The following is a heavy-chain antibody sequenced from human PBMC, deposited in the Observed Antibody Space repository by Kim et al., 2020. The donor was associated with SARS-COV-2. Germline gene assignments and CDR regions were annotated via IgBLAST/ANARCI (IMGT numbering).Heavy chain of an antibody. J-gene: IGHJ4*02. D-gene: IGHD4-17*01. CDR3: ARTGLVKGLPGRVRLNYFDY. CDR1: GFTFSDYY. V-gene: IGHV3-11*01. Sequence: GGSLRLSCAASGFTFSDYYMSWIRQAPGKGLEWVSYISSSGSTIYYADSVKGRFTISRDNAKNSLYLQMNSLRAEDTAVYYCARTGLVKGLPGRVRLNYFDYWGQGTLVTVSS. CDR2: ISSSGSTI.